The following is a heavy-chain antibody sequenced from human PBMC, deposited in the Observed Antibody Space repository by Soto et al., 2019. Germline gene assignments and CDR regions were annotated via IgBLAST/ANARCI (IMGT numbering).Heavy chain of an antibody. CDR3: ARDGFGSTGLHY. J-gene: IGHJ4*02. D-gene: IGHD2-2*01. V-gene: IGHV1-69*13. CDR2: IIPIFGTA. CDR1: GGTVSSCA. Sequence: GXSVKVSCKASGGTVSSCAISGVRQAPVQGLEWMGGIIPIFGTANYPQKFQGRVTITADESTSTAYMELSSLRSEDTAVYYCARDGFGSTGLHYWGQGTLVTVSS.